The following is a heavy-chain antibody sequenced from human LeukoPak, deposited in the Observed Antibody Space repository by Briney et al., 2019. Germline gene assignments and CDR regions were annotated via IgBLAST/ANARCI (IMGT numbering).Heavy chain of an antibody. CDR1: GFTFSSYA. D-gene: IGHD3-9*01. Sequence: GRSLRLSCAASGFTFSSYAMHWVRQAPGKGLEWVAVISYDVSNKYYADSVKGRFTISRDNAKNSLYLQMNSLRAGDTAVYYCARDSPVLAVLRYFDWYYYYYMDVWGKGTTVTISS. CDR2: ISYDVSNK. CDR3: ARDSPVLAVLRYFDWYYYYYMDV. V-gene: IGHV3-30*04. J-gene: IGHJ6*03.